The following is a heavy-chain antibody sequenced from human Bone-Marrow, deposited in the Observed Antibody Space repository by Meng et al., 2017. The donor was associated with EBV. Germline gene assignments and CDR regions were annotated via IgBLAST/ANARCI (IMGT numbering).Heavy chain of an antibody. Sequence: QVHLVQSGAEVKKPGASVKISCKTSGYVFTSHALHWVRLAPGQGLEWMGWINTDSGNTKYSQKFQDRVTLTRDTPATTVYMELSSLTYDDTAVYYCARDGTSNWLLIWLDPCAQGTLRTVSS. CDR2: INTDSGNT. J-gene: IGHJ5*02. D-gene: IGHD6-13*01. CDR1: GYVFTSHA. V-gene: IGHV1-3*04. CDR3: ARDGTSNWLLIWLDP.